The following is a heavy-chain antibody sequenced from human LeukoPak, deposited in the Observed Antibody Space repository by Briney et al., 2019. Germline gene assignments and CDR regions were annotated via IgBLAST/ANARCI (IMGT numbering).Heavy chain of an antibody. J-gene: IGHJ4*02. Sequence: GGSLRLSCAASGFTFSNAWMNWARQAPGKGLEWVGRIKSKSDGGTTEYAAPVKGRFTISRDDSKNTLYLQMNSLKTEDTAVYYCTTDLFLAGTVYWGQGTLVTVSS. CDR2: IKSKSDGGTT. V-gene: IGHV3-15*07. CDR3: TTDLFLAGTVY. CDR1: GFTFSNAW. D-gene: IGHD1-1*01.